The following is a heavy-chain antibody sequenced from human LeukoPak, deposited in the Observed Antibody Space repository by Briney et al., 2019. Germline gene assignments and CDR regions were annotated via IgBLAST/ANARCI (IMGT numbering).Heavy chain of an antibody. V-gene: IGHV3-53*01. CDR3: ATVLSDSRGWYHFDN. J-gene: IGHJ4*02. D-gene: IGHD6-19*01. CDR2: IYPSGNI. Sequence: GGSLRLSCAASGLTFSNSYMSWVRQAPGKGLEWVSLIYPSGNIYYADSVKGRFTISRDNSKNTLYLQMNSLRAEDTAVYYCATVLSDSRGWYHFDNWGQGTLVTVSS. CDR1: GLTFSNSY.